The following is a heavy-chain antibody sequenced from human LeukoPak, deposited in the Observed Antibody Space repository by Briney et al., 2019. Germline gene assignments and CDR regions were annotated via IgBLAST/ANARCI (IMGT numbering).Heavy chain of an antibody. CDR2: ISYDGSNR. D-gene: IGHD3-16*02. V-gene: IGHV3-30*18. Sequence: GGSLRLSCAASGFTFSSYGMHWVRQAPGKGLEWVAVISYDGSNRYYADSVKGRFTISRDNSKNTLYLQMNSLRAEDTAVYYCAKDTLRLGELSLFDYWGQGTLVTVSS. CDR1: GFTFSSYG. J-gene: IGHJ4*02. CDR3: AKDTLRLGELSLFDY.